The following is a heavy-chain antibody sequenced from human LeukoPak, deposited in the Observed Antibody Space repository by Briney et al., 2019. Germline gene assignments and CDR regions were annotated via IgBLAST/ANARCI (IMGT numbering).Heavy chain of an antibody. J-gene: IGHJ4*02. D-gene: IGHD3-10*01. V-gene: IGHV1-3*01. CDR1: GYTFTSYA. Sequence: ASVKVSCKASGYTFTSYAMHWVRQASGQRLEWMGWINAGNGNTQYSQKFQGRVTITRDTSASTAYMELSSLRSEDTAVYYCARGEGGLGGYEDYWGQGTLVTVSS. CDR2: INAGNGNT. CDR3: ARGEGGLGGYEDY.